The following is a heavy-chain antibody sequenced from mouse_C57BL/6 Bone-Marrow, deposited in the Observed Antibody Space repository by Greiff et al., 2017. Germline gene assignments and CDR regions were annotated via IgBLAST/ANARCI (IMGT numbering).Heavy chain of an antibody. J-gene: IGHJ1*03. CDR1: GYTFTDYN. Sequence: VQLQQSGPELVKPGASVKMSCKASGYTFTDYNMHWVKQSHGKSLEWIGYINPNNGGTSYNQKFKGKATLTVNKSSSTAYMELRSLTSEDSAVYYCASSGYGSSYEYFDVWGTGTTVTVSS. D-gene: IGHD1-1*01. CDR3: ASSGYGSSYEYFDV. CDR2: INPNNGGT. V-gene: IGHV1-22*01.